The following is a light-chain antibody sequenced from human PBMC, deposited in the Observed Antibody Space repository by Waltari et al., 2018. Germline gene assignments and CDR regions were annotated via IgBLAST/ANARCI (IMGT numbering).Light chain of an antibody. V-gene: IGLV2-8*01. CDR3: SSYVANNNPV. Sequence: QSALTQPPSASGSPGQSVTISCTGTSSDVGGYNFVSWYQHHPGKAPSLIIDEVSERPSGVPDLFSGSKSGNTASLTVSGLQAEDEADYYCSSYVANNNPVFGGGTKLTVL. J-gene: IGLJ2*01. CDR1: SSDVGGYNF. CDR2: EVS.